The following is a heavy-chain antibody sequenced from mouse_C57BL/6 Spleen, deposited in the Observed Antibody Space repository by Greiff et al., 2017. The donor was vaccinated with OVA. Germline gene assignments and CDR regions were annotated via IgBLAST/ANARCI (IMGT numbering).Heavy chain of an antibody. CDR2: IDPSDSYT. CDR3: AAFTAVVATGYFDY. Sequence: QVQLQQPGAELVRPGTSVKLSCKASGYTFTSYWMHWVKQRPGQGLEWIGVIDPSDSYTNYNQKFKGKATLTVDTSSSTAYMQLSSLTSEDYAVYDCAAFTAVVATGYFDYWGQGTTLTVSS. CDR1: GYTFTSYW. V-gene: IGHV1-59*01. J-gene: IGHJ2*01. D-gene: IGHD1-1*01.